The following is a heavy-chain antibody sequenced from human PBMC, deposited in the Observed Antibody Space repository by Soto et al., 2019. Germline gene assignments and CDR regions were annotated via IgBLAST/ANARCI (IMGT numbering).Heavy chain of an antibody. CDR2: INPSGGST. J-gene: IGHJ6*03. Sequence: ASVKVSCKASGGTFSSYAISWVRQAPGQGLEWMGIINPSGGSTSYAQKFQGRVTMTRDTSTSTVYMELGSLRSEDTAVYYCVRGYCSGGSCYSPNTYYYYYMDVWGKGTTVTVSS. V-gene: IGHV1-46*03. CDR1: GGTFSSYA. CDR3: VRGYCSGGSCYSPNTYYYYYMDV. D-gene: IGHD2-15*01.